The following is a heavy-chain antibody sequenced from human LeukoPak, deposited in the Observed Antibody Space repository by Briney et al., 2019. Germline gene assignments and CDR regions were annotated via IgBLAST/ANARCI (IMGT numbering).Heavy chain of an antibody. V-gene: IGHV3-11*04. D-gene: IGHD3-10*01. CDR1: GFTFSDYY. Sequence: GGSLRLSCAASGFTFSDYYMSWIRQAPGKGLEWVSYISSSCSTIYYADSVKGRFTISRDNAKNSLYLQMNSLRAEDTAVYYCARDGRGITPTYYFDYWGQGTLVTVSS. J-gene: IGHJ4*02. CDR3: ARDGRGITPTYYFDY. CDR2: ISSSCSTI.